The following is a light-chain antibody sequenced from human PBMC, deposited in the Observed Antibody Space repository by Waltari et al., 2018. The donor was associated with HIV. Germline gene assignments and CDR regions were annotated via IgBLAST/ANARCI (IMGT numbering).Light chain of an antibody. CDR3: CSYAGSYSWV. CDR2: DVS. V-gene: IGLV2-11*01. Sequence: QSALTQPRSVSGSPGQSVTISCTGTSSDVGIYNYVSWYQQHPGKAPKLMIYDVSKRPSGVPDRFSGSKSGNTASLTISGLQAEDEARYYCCSYAGSYSWVFGGGTKLTVL. J-gene: IGLJ3*02. CDR1: SSDVGIYNY.